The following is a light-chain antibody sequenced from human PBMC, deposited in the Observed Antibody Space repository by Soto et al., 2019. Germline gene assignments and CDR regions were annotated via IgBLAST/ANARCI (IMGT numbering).Light chain of an antibody. CDR1: QTVDTW. J-gene: IGKJ3*01. CDR2: EAA. Sequence: DIQLTKSPSTLPASIGDRVPITCRASQTVDTWLAWYQQKPGKAPKVLLYEAASLESGVPSRFSGSGSGTDFSITISSLQPEDFGTYTCQHYKNYSLITFGPGTKVDIK. CDR3: QHYKNYSLIT. V-gene: IGKV1-5*01.